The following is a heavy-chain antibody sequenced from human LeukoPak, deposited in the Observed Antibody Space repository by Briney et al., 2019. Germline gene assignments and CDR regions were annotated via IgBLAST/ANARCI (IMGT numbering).Heavy chain of an antibody. CDR3: ARGQNYGGNFDY. D-gene: IGHD4-23*01. Sequence: PSETLSLTCTVSGGSISSYYWSWIRQPPGKGLEWIGYIYYSGSTNYNPSLKSRVTISVDTSKNQFSLKLSSVTAADTAVYYCARGQNYGGNFDYWGQGTLVTVSS. CDR2: IYYSGST. CDR1: GGSISSYY. V-gene: IGHV4-59*12. J-gene: IGHJ4*02.